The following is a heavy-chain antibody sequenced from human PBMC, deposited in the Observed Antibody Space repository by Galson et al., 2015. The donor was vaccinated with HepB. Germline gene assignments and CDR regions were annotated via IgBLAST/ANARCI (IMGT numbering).Heavy chain of an antibody. D-gene: IGHD6-19*01. V-gene: IGHV1-18*01. CDR3: ARLYSRGWPREGFDY. CDR2: ISAYNGNT. Sequence: SVKVSCKASGYTFTNYAIGWVRQAPGQGLEWMGWISAYNGNTNYAQNFQGRVTMTTDTPTSTVYMELRSLRSDDTAVYYCARLYSRGWPREGFDYWGQGTLVTVSS. CDR1: GYTFTNYA. J-gene: IGHJ4*02.